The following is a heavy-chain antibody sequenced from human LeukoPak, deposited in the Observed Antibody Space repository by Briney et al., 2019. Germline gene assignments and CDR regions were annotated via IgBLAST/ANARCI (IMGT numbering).Heavy chain of an antibody. J-gene: IGHJ4*02. D-gene: IGHD1-26*01. CDR1: GFTLSSLG. Sequence: GGSLSLSCEAPGFTLSSLGMPWFRQAPGKGLEWVALIWYDGSKENYADSVKGRFTISRDMSKNTLNLQMNSLRVEDTAVFYCARDLSFGSLDFRGQGTLVTVSS. V-gene: IGHV3-33*01. CDR3: ARDLSFGSLDF. CDR2: IWYDGSKE.